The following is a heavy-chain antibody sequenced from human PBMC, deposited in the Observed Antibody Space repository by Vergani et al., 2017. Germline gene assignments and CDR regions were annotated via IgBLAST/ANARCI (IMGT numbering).Heavy chain of an antibody. J-gene: IGHJ4*02. CDR3: ARPAGDRDNFDY. CDR2: IYHSGST. D-gene: IGHD2-21*02. Sequence: QVQLQESGPGLVKPSGTLSLTCAVSGGSISSSNWWSWVRQPPGKGLEWIGEIYHSGSTNYNPSLTSRVTISVDKSKNQFSLKLSSVTAAEPAVYYCARPAGDRDNFDYWGQGTLVTVSS. CDR1: GGSISSSNW. V-gene: IGHV4-4*02.